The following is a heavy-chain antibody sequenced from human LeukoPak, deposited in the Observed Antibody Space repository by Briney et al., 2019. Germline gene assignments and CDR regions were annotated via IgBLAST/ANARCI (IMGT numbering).Heavy chain of an antibody. V-gene: IGHV4-59*01. J-gene: IGHJ5*02. CDR2: IYYSGST. Sequence: KSSETLSLTCTVSGGSISSYYWSWIRQPPGKGLEWIGYIYYSGSTNYNPSLKSRVTISVDTSKNQFSLKLSSVTAADTAVYYCARETIHWGGYKGFDPWGQGTLVTVSS. CDR1: GGSISSYY. CDR3: ARETIHWGGYKGFDP. D-gene: IGHD3-3*01.